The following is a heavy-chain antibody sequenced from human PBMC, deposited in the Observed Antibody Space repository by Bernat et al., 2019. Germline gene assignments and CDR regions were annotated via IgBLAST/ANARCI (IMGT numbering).Heavy chain of an antibody. CDR2: ISTDNAYI. J-gene: IGHJ4*02. CDR1: GFTFSSYT. V-gene: IGHV3-21*01. D-gene: IGHD4-17*01. CDR3: ARDRSDYGDEMTD. Sequence: EVQLLESGGGLVQPGGSLRLSCAASGFTFSSYTMNWVRQAPGKGLEWVSSISTDNAYIYYADSVKGRFTISRDNAKNSLYLQMNSLRAEDTAVYYCARDRSDYGDEMTDWGQGTLVTVSS.